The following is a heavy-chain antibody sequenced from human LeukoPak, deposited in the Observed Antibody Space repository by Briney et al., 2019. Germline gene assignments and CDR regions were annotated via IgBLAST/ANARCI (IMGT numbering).Heavy chain of an antibody. CDR3: ARETTVTFPDAFDI. CDR1: GYTLTELS. V-gene: IGHV1-24*01. Sequence: ASVKVSCKVSGYTLTELSMHWVRQAPGKGLEWMGGFDPEDGETIYAQKFQGRVTMTEDTSTDTAYMELSSLRSEDTAIYYCARETTVTFPDAFDIWGQGTMVTVSS. D-gene: IGHD4-17*01. CDR2: FDPEDGET. J-gene: IGHJ3*02.